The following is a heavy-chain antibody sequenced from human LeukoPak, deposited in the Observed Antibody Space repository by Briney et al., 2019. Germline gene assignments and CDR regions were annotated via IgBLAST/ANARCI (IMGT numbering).Heavy chain of an antibody. CDR1: GFAITNYA. J-gene: IGHJ6*02. V-gene: IGHV1-18*01. D-gene: IGHD3-10*01. CDR2: INAYNGNT. CDR3: ARAYYGSGTYLRMDV. Sequence: GASVKVSCKGSGFAITNYAITWVRQAPGQGLEWMGWINAYNGNTNYAQNLQGRVTLTTDTSTSTAYMELRSLRSDDTAVYYCARAYYGSGTYLRMDVWGQGTTVTVS.